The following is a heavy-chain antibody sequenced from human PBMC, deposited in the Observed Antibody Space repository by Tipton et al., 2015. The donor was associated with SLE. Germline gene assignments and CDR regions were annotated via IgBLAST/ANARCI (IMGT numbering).Heavy chain of an antibody. J-gene: IGHJ4*02. Sequence: TLSLTCTVSFDSISSYYWNWIRQPAGKGLEWIGRFSTSGNTNYNPSLKSRVTMSVDTSKNQFSLKLSSVTAADTAVYYCAREVASFYDSSGFDYWGQGMLVTVSS. D-gene: IGHD3-22*01. CDR3: AREVASFYDSSGFDY. CDR2: FSTSGNT. V-gene: IGHV4-4*07. CDR1: FDSISSYY.